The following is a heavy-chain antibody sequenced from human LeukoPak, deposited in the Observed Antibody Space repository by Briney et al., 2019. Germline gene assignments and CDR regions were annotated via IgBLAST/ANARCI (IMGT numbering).Heavy chain of an antibody. D-gene: IGHD6-13*01. Sequence: SETLSLTCTVSGGSISSGSYYWSWIRQPAGKGLEWIGRIYTSGSTNYNPSLKSRVTISVDTSKNQFSLKLSSVTAADTAVYYCAGYRIAAAGTNWFDPWGQGTLVTVSS. CDR2: IYTSGST. CDR1: GGSISSGSYY. V-gene: IGHV4-61*02. CDR3: AGYRIAAAGTNWFDP. J-gene: IGHJ5*02.